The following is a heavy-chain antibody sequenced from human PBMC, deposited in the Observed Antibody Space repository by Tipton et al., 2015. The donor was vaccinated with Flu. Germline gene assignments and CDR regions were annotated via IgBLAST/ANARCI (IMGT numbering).Heavy chain of an antibody. D-gene: IGHD6-13*01. Sequence: TLSLTGAVSGDSISSSNWWSWVRQPPGKGLEWIGEIYHSGSTDYNPSLKSRVTISVDKSKNQFSLKLSSVTAADTAVYYCARGLIAAAGLTRTFDYWGQGTLVTVSS. CDR1: GDSISSSNW. V-gene: IGHV4-4*02. CDR3: ARGLIAAAGLTRTFDY. J-gene: IGHJ4*02. CDR2: IYHSGST.